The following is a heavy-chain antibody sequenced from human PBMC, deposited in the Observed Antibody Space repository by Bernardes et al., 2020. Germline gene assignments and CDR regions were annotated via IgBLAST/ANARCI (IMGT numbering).Heavy chain of an antibody. CDR2: INPNSGGT. Sequence: ASVKASCKASGYTFTGYEMHWVRQAPGQGLEWMGRINPNSGGTNYAQKFQGRVTMTRDTSISTAYMELSRLRSDDTAVYYCARDPHLLRFLEWLSAFDPWGQGTLVTVSS. CDR3: ARDPHLLRFLEWLSAFDP. CDR1: GYTFTGYE. V-gene: IGHV1-2*06. D-gene: IGHD3-3*01. J-gene: IGHJ5*02.